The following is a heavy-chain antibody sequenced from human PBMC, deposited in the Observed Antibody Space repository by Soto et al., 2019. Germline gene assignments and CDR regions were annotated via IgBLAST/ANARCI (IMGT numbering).Heavy chain of an antibody. Sequence: GGSLRLSCAASGFTFSSYEMNWVRQAPGKGLEWVSYISSSGSTIYYADSVKGRFTISRDNAKNSLYLQMNSLRAEDTAVYYCARIAQAGRFDPWGQGTLVTVSS. V-gene: IGHV3-48*03. J-gene: IGHJ5*02. CDR1: GFTFSSYE. D-gene: IGHD6-13*01. CDR3: ARIAQAGRFDP. CDR2: ISSSGSTI.